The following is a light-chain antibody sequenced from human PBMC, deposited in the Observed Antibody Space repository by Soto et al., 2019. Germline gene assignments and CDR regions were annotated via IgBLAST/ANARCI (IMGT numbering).Light chain of an antibody. V-gene: IGLV1-40*01. CDR2: ETN. Sequence: QSVLTQPPSVSEAPGQRVTISCTGSSSNIGAGYEAHWYQPVPGTAPKLLIYETNNRPSGFPDRFSGTKSGTSASLAITGLQAEDEAEYYCHSYDSSLSGYVFGTGTKLTVL. J-gene: IGLJ1*01. CDR1: SSNIGAGYE. CDR3: HSYDSSLSGYV.